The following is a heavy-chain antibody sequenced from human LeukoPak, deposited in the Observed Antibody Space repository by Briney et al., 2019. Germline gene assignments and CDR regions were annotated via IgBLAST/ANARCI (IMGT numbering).Heavy chain of an antibody. CDR3: ARDLSVGSKPDLGFDY. CDR2: IKEDGSEK. D-gene: IGHD1-26*01. J-gene: IGHJ4*02. V-gene: IGHV3-7*01. CDR1: GFTFSTYW. Sequence: GGSLRLSCAASGFTFSTYWMSWVRQAPGKGLEWVANIKEDGSEKYYVGSVKGRFTISRDNAKNSLYLQMNGLRVEDTAVYYCARDLSVGSKPDLGFDYWGQGTLVTVSS.